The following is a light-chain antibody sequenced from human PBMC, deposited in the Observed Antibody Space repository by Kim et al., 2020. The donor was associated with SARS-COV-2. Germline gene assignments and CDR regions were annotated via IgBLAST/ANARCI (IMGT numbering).Light chain of an antibody. V-gene: IGKV3-15*01. CDR1: QKIGSS. Sequence: AFPAEKASLSCRATQKIGSSLFGYQQKPGEAPPLLIYGASTRATASTARFSSSGSSSAFIITISSRQPYEFAAYYCYQQYNSWLTFGQGTRVDIK. CDR3: QQYNSWLT. J-gene: IGKJ1*01. CDR2: GAS.